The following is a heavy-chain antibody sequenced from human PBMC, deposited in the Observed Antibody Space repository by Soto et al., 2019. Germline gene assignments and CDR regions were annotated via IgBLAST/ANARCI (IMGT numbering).Heavy chain of an antibody. V-gene: IGHV1-69*02. Sequence: QVQLVQSGAEVKKPGSSVKVSCKASGGTFSSYTISWVRQAPGQGLEWMGRIIPILGIANYAQKFQGRVTIPAHKSTSTAYMELISLTSEDTALYYCTTRYDSSAYWAQGTLVTVSS. CDR3: TTRYDSSAY. CDR1: GGTFSSYT. CDR2: IIPILGIA. D-gene: IGHD3-22*01. J-gene: IGHJ4*02.